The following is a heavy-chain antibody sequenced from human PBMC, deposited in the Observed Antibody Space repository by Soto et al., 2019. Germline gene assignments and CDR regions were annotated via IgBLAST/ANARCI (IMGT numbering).Heavy chain of an antibody. D-gene: IGHD3-16*01. CDR3: ARGSQGDYDYVWGSSPCDY. Sequence: SGTLSLNASWGTIRDEAISLVRKDPRQGLEWMGGIIPIFGTANYAQKFQGRVTITADESTSTAYMELSSLRSEDTAVYYCARGSQGDYDYVWGSSPCDYWGQGTRV. V-gene: IGHV1-69*01. CDR1: WGTIRDEA. CDR2: IIPIFGTA. J-gene: IGHJ4*02.